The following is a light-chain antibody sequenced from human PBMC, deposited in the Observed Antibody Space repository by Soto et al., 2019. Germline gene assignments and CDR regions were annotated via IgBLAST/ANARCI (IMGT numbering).Light chain of an antibody. Sequence: QSALTQPASVSGSPGQSITISCTGSSSDMGGYNYVSWYQQHPGKAPKLMIYDVSHRPSGVSNRFSGSKSGNTASLTISGLQAEDEADYYCSLYTGGNTHVFGSGTKLTVL. CDR1: SSDMGGYNY. CDR3: SLYTGGNTHV. V-gene: IGLV2-14*01. CDR2: DVS. J-gene: IGLJ1*01.